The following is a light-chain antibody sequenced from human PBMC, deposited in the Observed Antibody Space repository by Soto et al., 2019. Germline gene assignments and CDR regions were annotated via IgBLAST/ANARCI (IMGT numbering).Light chain of an antibody. V-gene: IGKV3-20*01. CDR1: QSVSSSY. CDR3: QQYGSSPPVT. Sequence: EIVLTQSPGTLSLSPGERATLSCRASQSVSSSYLAWYQQKPGQAPRLLIYGASGRATGIPDRFSGSGSGTEFSLTISRLAAEDFAVYYCQQYGSSPPVTFGQGTRLEIK. J-gene: IGKJ5*01. CDR2: GAS.